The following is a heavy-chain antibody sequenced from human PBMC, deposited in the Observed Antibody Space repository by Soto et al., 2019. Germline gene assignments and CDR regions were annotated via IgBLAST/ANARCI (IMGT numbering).Heavy chain of an antibody. CDR2: IYHSGST. J-gene: IGHJ4*02. CDR1: GGSISSGGYS. V-gene: IGHV4-30-2*01. D-gene: IGHD2-15*01. Sequence: PSETLSLTCAVSGGSISSGGYSWSWIRQPPGKGLEWIGYIYHSGSTYYNPSLKSRVTISVDRSKNQFSLKPSSVTAADTAVYYCARSSKGTNFDYWGQGTLVTVSS. CDR3: ARSSKGTNFDY.